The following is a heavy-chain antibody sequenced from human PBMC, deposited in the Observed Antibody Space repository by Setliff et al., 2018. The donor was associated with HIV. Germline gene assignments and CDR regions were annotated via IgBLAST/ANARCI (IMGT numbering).Heavy chain of an antibody. D-gene: IGHD6-13*01. Sequence: SETLSLTCAVYGGSFSGYYWTWIRQPPGKGLEWIGDINHRGDTKYNPSLRSRVIISVDKSKNQFSLKVSSVTAADTAVYYCARILVAAAGTGFDPWGQGILVTVSS. CDR2: INHRGDT. CDR3: ARILVAAAGTGFDP. V-gene: IGHV4-34*01. CDR1: GGSFSGYY. J-gene: IGHJ5*02.